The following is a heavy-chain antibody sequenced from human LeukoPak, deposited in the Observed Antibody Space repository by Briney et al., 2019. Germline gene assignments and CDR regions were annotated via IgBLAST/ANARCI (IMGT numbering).Heavy chain of an antibody. V-gene: IGHV4-34*01. D-gene: IGHD6-19*01. CDR3: ARGIAVAGTSRWDYYYYYYMDV. J-gene: IGHJ6*03. CDR1: GGSFSGYY. Sequence: SETLSLTCAVYGGSFSGYYWSWIRQPPGKGLEWIGEINHSGSTNYNPSLKSRVTISVDTSKNQFSLKLSSVTAADTAVYYCARGIAVAGTSRWDYYYYYYMDVWGKGTTVTVS. CDR2: INHSGST.